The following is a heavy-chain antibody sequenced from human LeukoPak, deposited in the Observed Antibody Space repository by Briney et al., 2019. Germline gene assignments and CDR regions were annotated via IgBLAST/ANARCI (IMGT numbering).Heavy chain of an antibody. CDR2: IYYSGST. V-gene: IGHV4-59*01. CDR1: GVSFNDYY. J-gene: IGHJ5*02. D-gene: IGHD3-10*01. CDR3: AAGGYNWFDP. Sequence: SETLSLTCAVSGVSFNDYYWSWIRQPPGKGLEWIGYIYYSGSTNYNPSLKSRVTISVDTSKNQFSLKLSSVTAADTAVYYCAAGGYNWFDPWGQGTLVTVSS.